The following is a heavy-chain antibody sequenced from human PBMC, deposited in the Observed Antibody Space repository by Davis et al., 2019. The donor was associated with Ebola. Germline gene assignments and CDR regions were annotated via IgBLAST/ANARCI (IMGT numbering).Heavy chain of an antibody. V-gene: IGHV3-48*02. J-gene: IGHJ4*02. CDR1: GFTFSSYS. CDR2: ISSSSLTI. Sequence: GGSLRLSCAASGFTFSSYSMNWVRQAPGKGLEWVSYISSSSLTIYYADSVKGRFTISRDNGKDSLYLQMNSLRDEDTAVYYWARANPTVLLWFGELFDWGQGTQVTVSS. D-gene: IGHD3-10*01. CDR3: ARANPTVLLWFGELFD.